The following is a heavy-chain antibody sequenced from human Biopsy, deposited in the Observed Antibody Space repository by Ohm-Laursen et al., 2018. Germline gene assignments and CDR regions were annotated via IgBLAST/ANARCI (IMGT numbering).Heavy chain of an antibody. CDR3: AIEGGTYSKPFDY. CDR2: VNPNSGKT. CDR1: GYTFISYD. D-gene: IGHD1-26*01. J-gene: IGHJ4*02. Sequence: GASVKVSCKASGYTFISYDIDWVRQATGQGLEWMGWVNPNSGKTGYAQKFQGRVTMTTNTSVNTAYMELSSLTFEDTAVYYCAIEGGTYSKPFDYWGQGSRVIVSS. V-gene: IGHV1-8*01.